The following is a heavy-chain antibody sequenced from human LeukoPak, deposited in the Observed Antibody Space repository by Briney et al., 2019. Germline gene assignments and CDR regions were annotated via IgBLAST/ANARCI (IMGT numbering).Heavy chain of an antibody. CDR3: ARDSREPSSGWSLDY. V-gene: IGHV3-30-3*01. CDR1: GFTFSSYA. Sequence: GGSLRLSCAASGFTFSSYAMHWVRQAPGKGLEWVAVISYDGSNKYYADSVKGRFTISRDNSKNTLYLQMNSLRAEDTAVYYCARDSREPSSGWSLDYWGQGTLVTVSS. CDR2: ISYDGSNK. D-gene: IGHD6-19*01. J-gene: IGHJ4*02.